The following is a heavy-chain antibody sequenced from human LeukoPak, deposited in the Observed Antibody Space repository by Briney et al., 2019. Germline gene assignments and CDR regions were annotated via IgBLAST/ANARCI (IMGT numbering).Heavy chain of an antibody. CDR3: ARPSGYYIWGTYFYYFAS. CDR1: YW. D-gene: IGHD3-16*01. Sequence: YWSWIRQPPGKGLEWMGIIYPHDSDTRYSPSFQGQVTISADKSISAAYLQWSSLKASGTAIYYRARPSGYYIWGTYFYYFASGAQGPMATV. J-gene: IGHJ4*02. V-gene: IGHV5-51*01. CDR2: IYPHDSDT.